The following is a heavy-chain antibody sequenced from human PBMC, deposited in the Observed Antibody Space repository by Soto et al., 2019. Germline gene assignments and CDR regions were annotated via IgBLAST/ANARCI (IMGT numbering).Heavy chain of an antibody. Sequence: GGSLRLSCAASGFTFDDYTMHWVRQAPGKGLEWVSLISWDGGSTYYADSVKGRFTISRDNSKNSLYLQMNSLRTEDTALYYCARSYYDFWSGYFGRDYYYYGMDVWGQGXTVTVSS. CDR3: ARSYYDFWSGYFGRDYYYYGMDV. CDR1: GFTFDDYT. D-gene: IGHD3-3*01. CDR2: ISWDGGST. V-gene: IGHV3-43*01. J-gene: IGHJ6*02.